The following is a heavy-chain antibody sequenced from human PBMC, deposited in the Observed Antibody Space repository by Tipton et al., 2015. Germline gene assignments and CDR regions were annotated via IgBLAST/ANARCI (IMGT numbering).Heavy chain of an antibody. V-gene: IGHV4-61*01. CDR3: ARASIIQVYYHDSIRYYLFNS. CDR2: IYYSGST. Sequence: TLSLTCTVSGGSVTSGSYYWSWIRQPPGKGLEWIGYIYYSGSTNYNPSLRSRVAMSMDTSKNQFSLKLSSVIAADTAVYYCARASIIQVYYHDSIRYYLFNSWAQGTLVTVSS. D-gene: IGHD3-22*01. CDR1: GGSVTSGSYY. J-gene: IGHJ1*01.